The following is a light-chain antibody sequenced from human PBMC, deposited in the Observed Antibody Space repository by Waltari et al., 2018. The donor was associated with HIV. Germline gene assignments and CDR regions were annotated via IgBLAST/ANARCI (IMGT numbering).Light chain of an antibody. CDR1: QSIISND. Sequence: ETVLTPSPGTLSLSPGERATLSCRASQSIISNDVAWYQQKRGQAPRLLIYGASKRATGIPDRFRGSGSGTDFTLTISRLEPEDFAVYYCQQYGSSPIAFGQGTRLEIK. CDR2: GAS. J-gene: IGKJ5*01. CDR3: QQYGSSPIA. V-gene: IGKV3-20*01.